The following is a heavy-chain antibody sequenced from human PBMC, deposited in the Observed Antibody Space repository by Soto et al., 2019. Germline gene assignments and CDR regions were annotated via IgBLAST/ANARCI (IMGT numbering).Heavy chain of an antibody. J-gene: IGHJ4*02. CDR2: INAGNGNT. Sequence: HGQLVQSGAEVKKPGASVKVSCKASGYTFTSYAMHWVRQAPGQRLEWMGWINAGNGNTKYSQKFQGRVTITRDTYASTGYMVLSSLRSEDTAVYSCARDVGATGDWGQGTLVTVSS. V-gene: IGHV1-3*01. CDR3: ARDVGATGD. CDR1: GYTFTSYA. D-gene: IGHD1-26*01.